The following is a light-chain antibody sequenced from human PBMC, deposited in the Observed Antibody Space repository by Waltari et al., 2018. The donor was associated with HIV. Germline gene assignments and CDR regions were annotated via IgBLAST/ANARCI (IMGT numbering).Light chain of an antibody. CDR1: QTVSRD. V-gene: IGKV3-15*01. Sequence: EVVMTQSPAALSVFPGERVTLSCRASQTVSRDLAWYQQKPGQAPRLLIYGATTRATDIPARFSGSGSGTEFTLTINSLQSEDFAVYYCQHYTNWPLTFGGGTKVEIK. CDR3: QHYTNWPLT. CDR2: GAT. J-gene: IGKJ4*01.